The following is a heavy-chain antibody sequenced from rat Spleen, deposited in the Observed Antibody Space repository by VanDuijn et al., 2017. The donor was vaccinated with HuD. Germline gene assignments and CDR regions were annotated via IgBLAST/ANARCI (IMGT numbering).Heavy chain of an antibody. CDR2: VNKDSRTI. D-gene: IGHD4-3*01. Sequence: EVQLVESGGGLVQPGRSLKLSCAASGFTFSDYGLAWVRQAPGKGLEWIGEVNKDSRTIKYSPSLKDKFTISRDNAQNTLYLQMNKLGSEDTAVYYCVREELGVDYWGQGVMVTVSS. V-gene: IGHV4-2*01. CDR1: GFTFSDYG. CDR3: VREELGVDY. J-gene: IGHJ2*01.